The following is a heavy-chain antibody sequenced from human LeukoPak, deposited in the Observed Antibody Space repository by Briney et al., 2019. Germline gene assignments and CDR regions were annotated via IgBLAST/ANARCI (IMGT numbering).Heavy chain of an antibody. CDR1: GGSISSSSYY. CDR2: IYYSGST. Sequence: PSETLSLTCPVSGGSISSSSYYWGWIRQPPGKGLEWIGSIYYSGSTYYNPSLKSRVTISVDTSKNQFSLKLSSVTAADTAVYYCAGMGKYYYDSSGYYPIGYWGQGTLVTVSS. J-gene: IGHJ4*02. V-gene: IGHV4-39*01. CDR3: AGMGKYYYDSSGYYPIGY. D-gene: IGHD3-22*01.